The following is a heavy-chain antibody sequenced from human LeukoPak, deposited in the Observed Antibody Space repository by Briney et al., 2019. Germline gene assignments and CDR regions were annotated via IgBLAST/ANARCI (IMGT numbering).Heavy chain of an antibody. CDR2: ITPSGGT. CDR3: ARDRYGDGFAHLDY. CDR1: GYTFTSYA. J-gene: IGHJ4*02. Sequence: ASVKVSCKASGYTFTSYAIHWVRHGPGQGLEWMGWITPSGGTNNPQKFQGKVAITWDTSITTAYMDLSRLTSDDTAVYYCARDRYGDGFAHLDYWGQGALVTVSS. D-gene: IGHD5-24*01. V-gene: IGHV1-2*02.